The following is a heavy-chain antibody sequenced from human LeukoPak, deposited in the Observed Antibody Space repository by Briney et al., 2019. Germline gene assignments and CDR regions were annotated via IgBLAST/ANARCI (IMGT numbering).Heavy chain of an antibody. CDR3: AKTTAGYSSGRYPGWPVDY. Sequence: PGGSLRLSCAASGFTLASYAMYWVRPAPGKGLEWVSGISGSGGGTFYADSVKGRFTLSRDNSENTVYLPMNSLRADDTGGYYCAKTTAGYSSGRYPGWPVDYWGQGTLVTVSS. V-gene: IGHV3-23*01. D-gene: IGHD6-19*01. CDR1: GFTLASYA. CDR2: ISGSGGGT. J-gene: IGHJ4*02.